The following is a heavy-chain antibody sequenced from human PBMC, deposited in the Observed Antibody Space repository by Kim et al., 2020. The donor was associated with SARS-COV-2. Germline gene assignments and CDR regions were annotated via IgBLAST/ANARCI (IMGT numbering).Heavy chain of an antibody. CDR2: INAGNGNT. CDR1: GYTFTSYA. Sequence: ASVKVSCKASGYTFTSYAMHWVRQAPGQRLEWMGWINAGNGNTKYSQKFQGRVTITRDTSASTAYMELSSLRSEDTAVYYCARSYEPSGLPSVAVYWFDPWGQGTLVTVSS. CDR3: ARSYEPSGLPSVAVYWFDP. J-gene: IGHJ5*02. V-gene: IGHV1-3*01. D-gene: IGHD3-16*01.